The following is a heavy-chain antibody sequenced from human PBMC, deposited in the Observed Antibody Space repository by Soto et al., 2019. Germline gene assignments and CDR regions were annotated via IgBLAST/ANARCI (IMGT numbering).Heavy chain of an antibody. D-gene: IGHD3-22*01. J-gene: IGHJ4*02. CDR2: IIPILGIA. V-gene: IGHV1-69*02. CDR1: GGTFSSYT. CDR3: AKMRYYYDSSGYIFDY. Sequence: ASVKVSCKASGGTFSSYTISWVRQAPGQGLEWMGRIIPILGIANYAQKFQGRFTITADKSTSTAYMELSSLRSEDTAVYYCAKMRYYYDSSGYIFDYWGQGTLVTVSS.